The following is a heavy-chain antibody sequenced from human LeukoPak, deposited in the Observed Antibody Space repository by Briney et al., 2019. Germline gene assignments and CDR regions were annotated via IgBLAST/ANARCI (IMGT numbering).Heavy chain of an antibody. J-gene: IGHJ6*03. V-gene: IGHV3-30*07. Sequence: GGSLRLSCAASGFTFSSYAMHWVRQAPGKGLEWVAVISYDGSNKYYADSVKGRFTISRDNSKNTLYLQMNSLRAEDTAVYYCARVPAWLEQLSFDYYYYMDVWGKGTTVTVSS. CDR3: ARVPAWLEQLSFDYYYYMDV. CDR1: GFTFSSYA. D-gene: IGHD6-6*01. CDR2: ISYDGSNK.